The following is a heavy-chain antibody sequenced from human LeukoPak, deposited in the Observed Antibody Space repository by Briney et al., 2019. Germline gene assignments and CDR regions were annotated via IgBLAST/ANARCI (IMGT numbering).Heavy chain of an antibody. CDR3: AASCSNPSCYGVDY. V-gene: IGHV3-48*02. CDR1: GFSFSNYN. CDR2: ISSGSKTI. Sequence: AGSLRLSCAASGFSFSNYNMNWVRQAPGKGLEWVSYISSGSKTIHYADSVKGRFTISRDNAKNSLYLQMNSLRDEDTAVYYCAASCSNPSCYGVDYWGQGTLVTVSS. J-gene: IGHJ4*02. D-gene: IGHD2-2*01.